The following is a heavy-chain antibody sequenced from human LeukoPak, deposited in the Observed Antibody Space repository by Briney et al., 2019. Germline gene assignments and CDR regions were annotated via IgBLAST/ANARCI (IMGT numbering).Heavy chain of an antibody. Sequence: PGGSLRLSCAASGFTFSSYAMSWVRQAPGKGLEWVSAISGSGGSTYYADSVKGRFTISRDNAKNSLYLQLNSLRAEDTAVYYCAKVYCSGGSCYSDNDAFDIWGQGTMVTVSS. CDR1: GFTFSSYA. V-gene: IGHV3-23*01. J-gene: IGHJ3*02. CDR3: AKVYCSGGSCYSDNDAFDI. CDR2: ISGSGGST. D-gene: IGHD2-15*01.